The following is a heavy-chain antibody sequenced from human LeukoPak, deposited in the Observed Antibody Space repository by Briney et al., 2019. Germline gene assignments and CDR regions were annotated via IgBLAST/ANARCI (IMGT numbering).Heavy chain of an antibody. D-gene: IGHD2-2*01. Sequence: SQTLSLTCTVSGGSISSGSYYWSWIRQPAGKGLEWIGRIYTSRSTNYNPSLKSLVSISIDTSKNQFSLKLSSVTAADTAVYYCARGVGSSSRVRYSYMDVWGKGTTVTVSS. V-gene: IGHV4-61*02. CDR1: GGSISSGSYY. CDR2: IYTSRST. CDR3: ARGVGSSSRVRYSYMDV. J-gene: IGHJ6*03.